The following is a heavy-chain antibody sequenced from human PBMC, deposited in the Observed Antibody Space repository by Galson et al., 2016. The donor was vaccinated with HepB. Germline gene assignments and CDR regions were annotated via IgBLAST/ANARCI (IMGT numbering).Heavy chain of an antibody. Sequence: SLRLSCAASGFTLKDYTMYWVRQAAGKGLEWVASISYDGDKKYAADSAKGRFTISRDNSKNTLYLQMDSLGPEDTAVYYCARDVSPPDCSGGKCQPWDCLDPWGQGTLVTVSS. J-gene: IGHJ5*02. CDR3: ARDVSPPDCSGGKCQPWDCLDP. D-gene: IGHD2-15*01. V-gene: IGHV3-30*04. CDR2: ISYDGDKK. CDR1: GFTLKDYT.